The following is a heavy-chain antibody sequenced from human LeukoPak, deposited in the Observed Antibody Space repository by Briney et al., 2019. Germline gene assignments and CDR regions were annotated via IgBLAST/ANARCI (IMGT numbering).Heavy chain of an antibody. J-gene: IGHJ6*03. CDR1: GYSISSGYY. V-gene: IGHV4-38-2*02. D-gene: IGHD2-8*01. CDR2: IYHSGSA. CDR3: ARGSPNTLKWRYYYYMDF. Sequence: SETLSLSCTVSGYSISSGYYWGWIRQPPGRGLEWVGSIYHSGSAYYNPSLKSRVTISVDTSKNPFSLKLSTVTAAGTAVYYCARGSPNTLKWRYYYYMDFWGKGTTVTVSS.